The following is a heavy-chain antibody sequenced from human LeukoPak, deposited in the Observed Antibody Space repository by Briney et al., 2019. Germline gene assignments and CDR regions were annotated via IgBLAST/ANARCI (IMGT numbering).Heavy chain of an antibody. V-gene: IGHV3-48*03. D-gene: IGHD2-15*01. CDR2: ISSSGSTI. CDR1: GTTFSNYW. CDR3: ARGDCSGGSCYLKYMDV. J-gene: IGHJ6*03. Sequence: GGSLRLSCATSGTTFSNYWMSWVRQAPGKGLEWVSYISSSGSTIYYADSVKGRFTISRDNAENSLYLQMNSLRAEDTAVYYCARGDCSGGSCYLKYMDVWGKGTTVTISS.